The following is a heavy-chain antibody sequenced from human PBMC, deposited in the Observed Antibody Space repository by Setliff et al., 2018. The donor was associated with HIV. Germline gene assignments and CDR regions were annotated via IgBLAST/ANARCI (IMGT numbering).Heavy chain of an antibody. CDR1: NGSITNYY. J-gene: IGHJ4*02. V-gene: IGHV4-4*08. CDR2: FYYSGNT. D-gene: IGHD3-22*01. CDR3: ARDRLDGHDTSGYYYAY. Sequence: SETLSLTCTVSNGSITNYYWSWIRQPPGKGLEWIGYFYYSGNTEYNPSFKSRVTISVDTSKNQFSLKLSSVTAADTAVYYCARDRLDGHDTSGYYYAYWGQGTLVTVSS.